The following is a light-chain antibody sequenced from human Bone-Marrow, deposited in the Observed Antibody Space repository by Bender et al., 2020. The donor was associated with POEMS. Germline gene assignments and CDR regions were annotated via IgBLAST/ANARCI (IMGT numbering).Light chain of an antibody. CDR3: QSYYNSLGGWV. CDR2: EGT. J-gene: IGLJ3*02. CDR1: SSDVGSYNL. V-gene: IGLV2-14*02. Sequence: QSALTQPASVSGSPGQSITISCTGTSSDVGSYNLVSWYQQHPGEVPKLMLYEGTKRPSGVSNRFSGSKSGTSASLAITVLQAEDEGDYYWQSYYNSLGGWVFGVGTKLTVL.